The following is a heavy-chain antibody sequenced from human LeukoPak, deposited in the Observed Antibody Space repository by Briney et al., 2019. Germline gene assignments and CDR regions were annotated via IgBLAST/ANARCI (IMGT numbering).Heavy chain of an antibody. CDR2: INPDGITT. Sequence: PGGSLRLSCAASGFTFSTYWMHWVRQAPGKGLEWVSRINPDGITTTCADSVKGRFTISRDNAKSTLFLQMNSLRAEDTAVYYCARDCYYGMDVWGQGTTITVSS. V-gene: IGHV3-74*01. J-gene: IGHJ6*02. CDR1: GFTFSTYW. CDR3: ARDCYYGMDV.